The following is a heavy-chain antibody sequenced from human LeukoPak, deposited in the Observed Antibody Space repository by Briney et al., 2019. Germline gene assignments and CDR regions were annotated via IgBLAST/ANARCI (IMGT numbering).Heavy chain of an antibody. CDR2: IYYSGST. CDR1: GGSISSYY. J-gene: IGHJ5*02. CDR3: ARDTSPRIFRFDP. V-gene: IGHV4-59*01. D-gene: IGHD2-15*01. Sequence: PSETLSLTCTVSGGSISSYYWSWIRQPPGKGLEWIGYIYYSGSTNYNPSLKSRATISVDTSKNQFSLKLSSVTAADTAVYYCARDTSPRIFRFDPWGQGTLVTVSS.